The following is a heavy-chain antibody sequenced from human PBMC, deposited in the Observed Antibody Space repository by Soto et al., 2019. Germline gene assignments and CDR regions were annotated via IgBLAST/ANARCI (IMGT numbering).Heavy chain of an antibody. Sequence: EVQLVESGGGLVKPGGFLRLSCAASGFTFSSYSMNWVRQAPGKGLEWVSSISSSSSYIYYADSVKGRFTISRDNAKNSLYLQMNSLRAEDTAVYYCARVAAAGRWYDYWGQGTLVTVSS. J-gene: IGHJ4*02. CDR2: ISSSSSYI. D-gene: IGHD6-13*01. CDR1: GFTFSSYS. CDR3: ARVAAAGRWYDY. V-gene: IGHV3-21*01.